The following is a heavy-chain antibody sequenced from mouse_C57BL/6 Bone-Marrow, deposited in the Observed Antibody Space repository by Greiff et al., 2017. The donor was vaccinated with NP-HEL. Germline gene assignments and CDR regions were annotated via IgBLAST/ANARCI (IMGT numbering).Heavy chain of an antibody. J-gene: IGHJ3*01. V-gene: IGHV5-4*03. Sequence: EVKLVESGGGLVKPGGSLKLSCAASGFTFSSYAMSWVRQTPEKRLEWVATISDGGSYTYYPDNVKGRFTISRDNAKNNLYLQMSHLKSEDTAMFYCARSYDCYYGGCAYWRQGTLVTVSA. CDR3: ARSYDCYYGGCAY. D-gene: IGHD2-3*01. CDR2: ISDGGSYT. CDR1: GFTFSSYA.